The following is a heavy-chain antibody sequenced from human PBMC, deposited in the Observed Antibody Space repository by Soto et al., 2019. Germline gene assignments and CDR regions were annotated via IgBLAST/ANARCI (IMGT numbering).Heavy chain of an antibody. CDR1: GFTFSSYA. CDR2: ISGSGGST. V-gene: IGHV3-23*01. Sequence: GGSLRLSCAASGFTFSSYAMSWVRQAPGKGLEWVSAISGSGGSTYYADSVKGRFTISRDNSKNTLYLQMNSLRAEDTAVYYCAKSEGYCSSTSCSRVGLYYYYMDVWGKGTTVTVSS. CDR3: AKSEGYCSSTSCSRVGLYYYYMDV. D-gene: IGHD2-2*01. J-gene: IGHJ6*03.